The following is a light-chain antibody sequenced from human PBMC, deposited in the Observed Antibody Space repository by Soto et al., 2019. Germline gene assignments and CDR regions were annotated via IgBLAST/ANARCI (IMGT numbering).Light chain of an antibody. Sequence: NFMLTQPHSVSESPGKTVTISCTRSSGSIASNFVQWYQQRPGSVPTTVIYEDKQRPSGVPDRFSGSIDSSSNSASLTISGLKTEDEADYYCQSYDSNTVVFGEVTKLTVL. CDR1: SGSIASNF. V-gene: IGLV6-57*04. J-gene: IGLJ2*01. CDR2: EDK. CDR3: QSYDSNTVV.